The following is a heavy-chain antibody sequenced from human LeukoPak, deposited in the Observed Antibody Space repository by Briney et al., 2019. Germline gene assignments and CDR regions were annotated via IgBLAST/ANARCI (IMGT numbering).Heavy chain of an antibody. Sequence: VSGGSISSYYWNWIRQPAGKGLEWIGRIYTGGSTNYNPSLKSRVTMSVDTSKNQFSLKLSSVTAADTAMYYCAIDISGLNFDYRGQGTLVTVSS. CDR3: AIDISGLNFDY. J-gene: IGHJ4*02. CDR2: IYTGGST. CDR1: GGSISSYY. V-gene: IGHV4-4*07. D-gene: IGHD3-22*01.